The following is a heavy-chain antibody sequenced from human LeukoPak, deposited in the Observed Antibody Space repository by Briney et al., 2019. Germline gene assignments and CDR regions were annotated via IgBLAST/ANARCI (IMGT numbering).Heavy chain of an antibody. J-gene: IGHJ6*03. Sequence: ASVKVSCKGSGYTFTSYGISWVRPAPGKGLEWVGWISASNGKKNYAQKLQGRVTMTTDTSTSTAYMELRSLRSDDSAVYYCARDPGEVIVPAAKSGYYYYMDVWGKGTTVTVSS. V-gene: IGHV1-18*01. CDR3: ARDPGEVIVPAAKSGYYYYMDV. CDR1: GYTFTSYG. D-gene: IGHD2-2*01. CDR2: ISASNGKK.